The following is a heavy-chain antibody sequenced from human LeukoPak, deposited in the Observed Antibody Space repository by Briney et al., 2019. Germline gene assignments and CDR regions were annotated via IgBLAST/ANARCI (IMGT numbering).Heavy chain of an antibody. CDR3: ARGRIQLQLRGYYYGMDA. Sequence: SETLSLTCAVYGGSFSGYYWSWVREPPGRGGGWGGEINHSGSTNYNPCLKSRVTISVDTSKNQFSLTLSSVTAADTAVYYCARGRIQLQLRGYYYGMDAWGQGTTVTVSS. J-gene: IGHJ6*02. CDR1: GGSFSGYY. CDR2: INHSGST. D-gene: IGHD5-18*01. V-gene: IGHV4-34*01.